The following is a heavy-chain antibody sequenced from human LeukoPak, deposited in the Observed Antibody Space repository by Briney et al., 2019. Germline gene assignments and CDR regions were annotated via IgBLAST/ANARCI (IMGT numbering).Heavy chain of an antibody. J-gene: IGHJ4*02. D-gene: IGHD3-9*01. CDR2: IYHSGST. CDR1: GFTFSSYGM. Sequence: GSLRLSCAASGFTFSSYGMSWIRQPPGKGLEWIGEIYHSGSTNYNPSLKSRVTISVDKSKNQFSLKLSSVTAADTAVYYCARESLTTRVRYFDYWGQGTLVTVSS. V-gene: IGHV4-4*02. CDR3: ARESLTTRVRYFDY.